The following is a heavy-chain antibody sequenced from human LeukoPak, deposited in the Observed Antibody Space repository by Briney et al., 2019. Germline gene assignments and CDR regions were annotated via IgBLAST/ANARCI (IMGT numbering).Heavy chain of an antibody. Sequence: PSETLSLTCTVSGGSISSYYWSWIRQPPGKGLEWIGYIYYNGITSYKPSLKGRVTISVDTSKKQFALKLSSVTDADTAVYYCARGYYYDNSGYPDALDIWGQGTMVTVSS. CDR1: GGSISSYY. J-gene: IGHJ3*02. V-gene: IGHV4-59*01. CDR2: IYYNGIT. CDR3: ARGYYYDNSGYPDALDI. D-gene: IGHD3-22*01.